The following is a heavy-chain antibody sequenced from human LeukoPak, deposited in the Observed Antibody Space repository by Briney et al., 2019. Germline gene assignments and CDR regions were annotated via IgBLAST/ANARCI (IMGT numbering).Heavy chain of an antibody. CDR3: ARGVGSYYYYGMDV. CDR1: GYTFTSYG. J-gene: IGHJ6*02. D-gene: IGHD3-10*01. CDR2: ISAYNGNT. V-gene: IGHV1-18*01. Sequence: EASVKVSCKASGYTFTSYGINWVRQAPGQGLEWMGWISAYNGNTNYAQKLQGRVTMTTDTSTSTAYMELRSLRSDDTAVYHCARGVGSYYYYGMDVWGQGTTVTVSS.